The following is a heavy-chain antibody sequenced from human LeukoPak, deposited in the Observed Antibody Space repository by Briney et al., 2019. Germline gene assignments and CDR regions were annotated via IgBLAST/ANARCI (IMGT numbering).Heavy chain of an antibody. CDR3: ASQTYYYGSGRFPDAFDI. Sequence: GESLKISCKGSGYSFTSYWIGWVRQMPGKGLEWMGIIYPGDSDTRYSPSFQGQVTISADKSISTAYLQWSSLKASDTAMYYCASQTYYYGSGRFPDAFDIWGQGTMVTVSS. D-gene: IGHD3-10*01. V-gene: IGHV5-51*01. CDR1: GYSFTSYW. CDR2: IYPGDSDT. J-gene: IGHJ3*02.